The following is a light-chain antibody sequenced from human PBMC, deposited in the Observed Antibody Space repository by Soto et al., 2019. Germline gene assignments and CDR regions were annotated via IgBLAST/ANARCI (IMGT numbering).Light chain of an antibody. CDR2: GAS. CDR1: QSVTNSF. V-gene: IGKV3-20*01. Sequence: EIVLAQSPGTLSLSPGERATLSCRASQSVTNSFLAWYQQKPGQAPRLLIYGASRRATGIPDRFTGSGSGTDFALTVSRLEPEHVAVYYCQQYVSSPWACGQGNKVE. J-gene: IGKJ1*01. CDR3: QQYVSSPWA.